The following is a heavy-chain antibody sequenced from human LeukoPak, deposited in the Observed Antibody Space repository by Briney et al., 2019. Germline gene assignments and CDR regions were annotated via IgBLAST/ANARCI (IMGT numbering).Heavy chain of an antibody. J-gene: IGHJ4*02. V-gene: IGHV1-2*02. D-gene: IGHD3-10*01. Sequence: ASVKVSCKASGYTFTGYYMHWVRQAPGQGLEWKGWINPNSGGTNYAQKFQGRVTMTRDTSISTAYMELSRLRSDDTAVYYCARRYFGSGSYYTDYWGQGTLVTVSS. CDR3: ARRYFGSGSYYTDY. CDR1: GYTFTGYY. CDR2: INPNSGGT.